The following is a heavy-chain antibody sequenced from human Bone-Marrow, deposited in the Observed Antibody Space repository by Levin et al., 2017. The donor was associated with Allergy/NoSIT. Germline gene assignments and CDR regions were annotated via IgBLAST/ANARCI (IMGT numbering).Heavy chain of an antibody. CDR2: ISIYNGNT. CDR3: ARLCPDPMTTGGFCFDS. Sequence: ASVKVSCKASGYTFTNNGITWVRQAPGQGLEWMGWISIYNGNTNYAQKFQGRVIMTTDTSTRTAYMELRSLRSDDTAVYFCARLCPDPMTTGGFCFDSWGQGTLVTVSS. V-gene: IGHV1-18*01. D-gene: IGHD4-17*01. CDR1: GYTFTNNG. J-gene: IGHJ4*02.